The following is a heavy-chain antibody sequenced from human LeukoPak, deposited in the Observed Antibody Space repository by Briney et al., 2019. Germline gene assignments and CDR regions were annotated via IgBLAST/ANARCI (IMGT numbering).Heavy chain of an antibody. CDR2: ISGGGNTI. J-gene: IGHJ3*02. D-gene: IGHD3-10*01. V-gene: IGHV3-11*01. Sequence: GGSLRLSCAASGFIFSDYYMSWIRQAPGKGLEWLSYISGGGNTIYYADSVKCRLSISRDNGKGSLYPQVSGLRADDTSVYYCASLFGLPIEVEVFRGAYDAFDIWGQGTMVTVSS. CDR1: GFIFSDYY. CDR3: ASLFGLPIEVEVFRGAYDAFDI.